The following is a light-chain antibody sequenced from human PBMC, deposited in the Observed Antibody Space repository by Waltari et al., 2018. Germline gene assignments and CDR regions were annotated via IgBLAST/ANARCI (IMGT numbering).Light chain of an antibody. CDR2: GAS. CDR3: QQYGSSPET. CDR1: QSVRSSY. Sequence: EIVLTQSPGTLSWSSGERATLSCWASQSVRSSYLTWYQQKPGQAPRLHIYGASSRATGIPDRFSGSVSGTDFTLTIIRLEPEDFSVYYCQQYGSSPETFGQGTKVAIK. J-gene: IGKJ2*01. V-gene: IGKV3-20*01.